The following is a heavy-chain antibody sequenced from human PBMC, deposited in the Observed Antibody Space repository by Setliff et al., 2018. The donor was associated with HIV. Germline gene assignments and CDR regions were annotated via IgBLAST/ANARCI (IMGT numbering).Heavy chain of an antibody. CDR2: ISGSSGSI. CDR3: VGDASPDSEDGGYSAGGN. J-gene: IGHJ4*02. V-gene: IGHV3-48*01. Sequence: SLRLSCAASGFPFSSYSMNWFRQPPGKGLEWVAYISGSSGSIYYTDSVKGRFTVSRDNAKDSLYLQMNSLRVEDAAVYYCVGDASPDSEDGGYSAGGNWGPGTLVTVSS. D-gene: IGHD3-22*01. CDR1: GFPFSSYS.